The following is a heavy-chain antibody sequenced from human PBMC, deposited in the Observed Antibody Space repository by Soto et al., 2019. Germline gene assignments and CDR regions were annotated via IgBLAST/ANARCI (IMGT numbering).Heavy chain of an antibody. D-gene: IGHD3-22*01. V-gene: IGHV4-34*01. CDR1: GGSFGGYY. Sequence: VQLQQWGAGLLKPSETLSLTCEVSGGSFGGYYWSWIRQPPGKGLEWIGEINHVATTNYNPSLKSRVTISLDMSKNQFSLKLRSVTAADTAVYYCARHYYDSTGYYRSPLGDWGQGTLVTVSS. CDR3: ARHYYDSTGYYRSPLGD. CDR2: INHVATT. J-gene: IGHJ4*02.